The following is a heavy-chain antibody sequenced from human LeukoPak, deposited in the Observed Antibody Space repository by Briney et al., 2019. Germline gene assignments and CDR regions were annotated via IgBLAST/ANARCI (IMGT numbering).Heavy chain of an antibody. V-gene: IGHV1-69*05. CDR3: TRGDSGHDYGFDN. CDR2: IIPIFGTT. Sequence: ASVKVSCKASGGTFSSHAISWVRQAPGQGLEWVGGIIPIFGTTNYAQKFQGRVTITTDESTSTGYMELRSLRSDDTAVYYCTRGDSGHDYGFDNWGQGALVTVSS. CDR1: GGTFSSHA. D-gene: IGHD5-12*01. J-gene: IGHJ4*02.